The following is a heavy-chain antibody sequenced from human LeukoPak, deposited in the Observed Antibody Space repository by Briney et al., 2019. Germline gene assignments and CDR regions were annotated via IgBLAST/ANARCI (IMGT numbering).Heavy chain of an antibody. J-gene: IGHJ6*03. CDR2: IISIFGTT. D-gene: IGHD5-12*01. CDR1: RATFSNYA. V-gene: IGHV1-69*13. Sequence: SVKVSCKASRATFSNYAISWVRQAPGQGLEWMGGIISIFGTTNYAQKFQGRVTISADESTSTAYMELSSLRSEDTAVYYCARAPGEGGYDSEYMDVWGKGTTVTVSS. CDR3: ARAPGEGGYDSEYMDV.